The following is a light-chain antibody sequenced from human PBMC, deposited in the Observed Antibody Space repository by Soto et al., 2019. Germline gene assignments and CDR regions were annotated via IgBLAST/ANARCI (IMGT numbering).Light chain of an antibody. CDR2: EVS. J-gene: IGLJ2*01. V-gene: IGLV2-8*01. CDR3: SSYAGNNIVI. CDR1: SSDVGGYNY. Sequence: QSVLTQPPSASGSPGQSVTISCTGTSSDVGGYNYVSWYQQHPGKAPKLMIYEVSKRPSGVPDRFSGSKSGNTASLTVSGLQAEDESDYYCSSYAGNNIVIFGGGTKVTVL.